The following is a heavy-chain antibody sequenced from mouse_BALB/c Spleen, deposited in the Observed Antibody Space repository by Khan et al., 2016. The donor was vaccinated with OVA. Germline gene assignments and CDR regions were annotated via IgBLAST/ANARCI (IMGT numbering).Heavy chain of an antibody. Sequence: EVELVESGGGSVKPGGSLKVSCAASGFTFSNYAMSWVRQTTEKRLEWVASISSGGSTSYPDSVKGRFTISRDNARNILYLQMSSLRSEETAMYYCARDYWFVYWGQGTLVTVS. CDR2: ISSGGST. CDR3: ARDYWFVY. CDR1: GFTFSNYA. V-gene: IGHV5-6-5*01. J-gene: IGHJ3*01.